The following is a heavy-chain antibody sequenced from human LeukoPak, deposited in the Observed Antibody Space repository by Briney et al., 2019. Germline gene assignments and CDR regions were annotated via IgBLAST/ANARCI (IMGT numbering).Heavy chain of an antibody. D-gene: IGHD6-19*01. CDR1: GYSFTDFY. J-gene: IGHJ5*02. CDR3: ARIAVAGTTSWWFDP. CDR2: INPNSGAT. Sequence: GASVKVSCKASGYSFTDFYMHWVRQAPGQGLEWMGWINPNSGATNYAQNFQGRVTMTRDTSISTAYMELSSLRSDDTAVYYCARIAVAGTTSWWFDPWCQGTLVTVSS. V-gene: IGHV1-2*02.